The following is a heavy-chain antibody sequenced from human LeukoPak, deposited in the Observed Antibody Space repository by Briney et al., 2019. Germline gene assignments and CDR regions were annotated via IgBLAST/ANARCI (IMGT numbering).Heavy chain of an antibody. CDR1: GFTFSRDW. CDR3: AGQARPGAAEGAFDI. D-gene: IGHD2-2*01. Sequence: GGPLRLSCAASGFTFSRDWMHWVRHAPGKGLVWVSRINSDGSSTTYADSVKARFTISRENAKNSFYLQMNSLRAGDTAVYYCAGQARPGAAEGAFDIWGQGTMVTVSS. V-gene: IGHV3-74*01. J-gene: IGHJ3*02. CDR2: INSDGSST.